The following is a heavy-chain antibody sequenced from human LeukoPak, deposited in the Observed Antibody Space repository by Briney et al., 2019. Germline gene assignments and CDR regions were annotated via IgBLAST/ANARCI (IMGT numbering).Heavy chain of an antibody. J-gene: IGHJ6*03. CDR1: GFTFSNAW. CDR3: TTGPSLWFGELPDYYYYMDV. CDR2: IKSKTDGGTT. V-gene: IGHV3-15*01. D-gene: IGHD3-10*01. Sequence: GGSLRLSCAASGFTFSNAWMSWVRQAPGKGLEWVGRIKSKTDGGTTDYAAPVKGRFTISRDDSKNTLYLQMNSLKTEDTAVYYCTTGPSLWFGELPDYYYYMDVWGKGTTVTVSS.